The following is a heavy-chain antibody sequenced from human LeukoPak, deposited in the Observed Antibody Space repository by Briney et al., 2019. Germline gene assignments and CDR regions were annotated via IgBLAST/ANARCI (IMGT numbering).Heavy chain of an antibody. D-gene: IGHD2-21*02. CDR3: AGVTFSY. J-gene: IGHJ4*02. CDR2: IASDGSHT. CDR1: GFTFSTYF. V-gene: IGHV3-30-3*01. Sequence: GGSLRLSCAASGFTFSTYFMHWVRQAPGKGLEWVADIASDGSHTFYVESVKGRFTISRDNSKNTLYLQMNSLRAEDTAVYYCAGVTFSYWGQGTLVTVSS.